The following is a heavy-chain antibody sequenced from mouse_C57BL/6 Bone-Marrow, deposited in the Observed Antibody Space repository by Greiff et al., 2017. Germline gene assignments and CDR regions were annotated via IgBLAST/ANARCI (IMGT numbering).Heavy chain of an antibody. CDR3: ARSFITTVVAPYYAMDD. CDR1: GYTFTSYG. D-gene: IGHD1-1*01. J-gene: IGHJ4*01. Sequence: VQLQQSGAELARPGASVKLSCKASGYTFTSYGISWVKQRTGQGLEWIGEIYPRSGNTYYNEKFKGKATLTADTSSSTAYMELRSLTSEDSAVYFCARSFITTVVAPYYAMDDWGQGTSVTVAS. CDR2: IYPRSGNT. V-gene: IGHV1-81*01.